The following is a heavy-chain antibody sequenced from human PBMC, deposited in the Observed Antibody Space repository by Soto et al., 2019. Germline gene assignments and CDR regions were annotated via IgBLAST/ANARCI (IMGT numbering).Heavy chain of an antibody. V-gene: IGHV3-30-3*01. CDR1: GFTFSSYA. J-gene: IGHJ4*02. CDR3: ARQQKRGVCLFDF. Sequence: QVQLVESGGGVVQPGRSLELSCAASGFTFSSYALHWVRQAPGKGLDWVAVISSDVNYKYYADSVKGRFTISRDNSRDTLYLQMNSLRAQDTAVYYCARQQKRGVCLFDFWGQGTLVTVSS. D-gene: IGHD6-13*01. CDR2: ISSDVNYK.